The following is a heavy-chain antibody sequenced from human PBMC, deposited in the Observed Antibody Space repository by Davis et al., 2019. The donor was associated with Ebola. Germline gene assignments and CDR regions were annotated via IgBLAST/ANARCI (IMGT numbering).Heavy chain of an antibody. CDR2: INPNDGRT. D-gene: IGHD1-26*01. Sequence: ASVKVSCKASGYTFSNYYMHWVRQAPGQGLEWMGMINPNDGRTIYAQKFQGRITVTRDTSTTTVYMDLSSLTSEDTAVYFCARTSIVGTTTTASDIWGQGTLVTVSS. CDR3: ARTSIVGTTTTASDI. V-gene: IGHV1-46*01. CDR1: GYTFSNYY. J-gene: IGHJ3*02.